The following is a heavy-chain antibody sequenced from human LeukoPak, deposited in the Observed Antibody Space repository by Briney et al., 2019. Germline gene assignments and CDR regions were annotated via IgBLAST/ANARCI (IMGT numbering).Heavy chain of an antibody. V-gene: IGHV1-18*01. Sequence: ASVKVSCKASGYTFTSYGISWVRQAPGQGLEWMGWISAYNGNTNYAQKLQGRVTMTTDTSTSTAYMELRSLRSGDTAVYYCARERDGDYVGDFDYWGQGTLVTVSS. D-gene: IGHD4-17*01. CDR1: GYTFTSYG. CDR2: ISAYNGNT. CDR3: ARERDGDYVGDFDY. J-gene: IGHJ4*02.